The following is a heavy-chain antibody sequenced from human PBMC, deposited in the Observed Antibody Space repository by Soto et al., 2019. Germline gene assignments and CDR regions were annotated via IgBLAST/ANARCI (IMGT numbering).Heavy chain of an antibody. CDR2: VFYNGNT. CDR1: GVSIYSGSHY. D-gene: IGHD3-9*01. CDR3: ASSGRRLRWLDL. J-gene: IGHJ1*01. Sequence: PSETLSLTGIVSGVSIYSGSHYWYWVRHAPGKGLEGIASVFYNGNTYYNPSLQSRVATSIDTSKNHFSLKLSSVTAADTAVYYCASSGRRLRWLDLRGQGTCVIVSS. V-gene: IGHV4-39*02.